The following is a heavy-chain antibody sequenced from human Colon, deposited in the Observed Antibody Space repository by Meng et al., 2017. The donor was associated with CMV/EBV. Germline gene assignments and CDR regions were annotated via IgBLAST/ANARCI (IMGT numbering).Heavy chain of an antibody. D-gene: IGHD3-10*01. Sequence: GGSLRLSCAASGFSFSSSEMNWVRQAPGKGLEWVSFISTGGVTINYADSVKGRFTISRDNAKNTLYLQMNSLRAEDTAVYYCAKDRPYFYYGSGSYLGGNWFDAWGQGTLVTVSS. J-gene: IGHJ5*02. V-gene: IGHV3-48*03. CDR3: AKDRPYFYYGSGSYLGGNWFDA. CDR1: GFSFSSSE. CDR2: ISTGGVTI.